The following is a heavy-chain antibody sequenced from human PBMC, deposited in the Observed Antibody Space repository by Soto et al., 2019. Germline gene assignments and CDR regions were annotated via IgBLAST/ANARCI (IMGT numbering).Heavy chain of an antibody. Sequence: ASVKVSCKASGYTFDNYGISWVRQAPGQGLEWMGWVSGNNVNTYYAQRFQGRVTLTTDTSTSTAYLQWSSLKATDTAMYYCARHAYDFWSGHPNPRYYYGMDVWGQGTTVTVSS. CDR2: VSGNNVNT. J-gene: IGHJ6*02. CDR3: ARHAYDFWSGHPNPRYYYGMDV. D-gene: IGHD3-3*01. CDR1: GYTFDNYG. V-gene: IGHV1-18*01.